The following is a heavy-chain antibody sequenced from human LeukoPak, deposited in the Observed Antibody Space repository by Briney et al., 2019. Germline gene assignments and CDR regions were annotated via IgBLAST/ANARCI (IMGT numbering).Heavy chain of an antibody. CDR3: ARAPRVYCSSTSCYSNWFDP. D-gene: IGHD2-2*02. Sequence: SETQSLTCAVYGGSFSGYYWSWTRQPPGKGLEWIGEINHSGSTNYNPSLKSRVTISVDTSKNQFSLKLSSVTAADTAVYYCARAPRVYCSSTSCYSNWFDPWGQGTLVTVSS. V-gene: IGHV4-34*01. CDR2: INHSGST. CDR1: GGSFSGYY. J-gene: IGHJ5*02.